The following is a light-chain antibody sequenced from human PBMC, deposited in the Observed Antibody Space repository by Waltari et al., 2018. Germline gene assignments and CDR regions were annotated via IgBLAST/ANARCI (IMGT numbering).Light chain of an antibody. CDR3: CSYADSTTWV. V-gene: IGLV2-23*02. Sequence: WYQQHTRKAPKLMIYEVTKRPSGLSNRFSGSKSGHTASLTSSGRQTEDEADYYCCSYADSTTWVFGGGTKLTVL. J-gene: IGLJ3*02. CDR2: EVT.